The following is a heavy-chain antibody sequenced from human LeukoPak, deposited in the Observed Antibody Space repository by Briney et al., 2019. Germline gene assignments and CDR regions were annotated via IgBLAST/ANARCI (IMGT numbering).Heavy chain of an antibody. CDR2: INHSGST. J-gene: IGHJ3*02. CDR3: ARGPDYYDSSGYLHAFDI. CDR1: GGSFSGYY. V-gene: IGHV4-34*01. D-gene: IGHD3-22*01. Sequence: SETLSLTCAVSGGSFSGYYWSWIRQPPGKGLEWIGEINHSGSTNYNPSLKSRVTISVDTSKNQFSLKLSSVTAADTAVYYCARGPDYYDSSGYLHAFDIWGQGTMVTVSS.